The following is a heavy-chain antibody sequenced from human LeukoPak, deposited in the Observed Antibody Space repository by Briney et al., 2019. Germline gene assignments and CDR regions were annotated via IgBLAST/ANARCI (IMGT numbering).Heavy chain of an antibody. D-gene: IGHD3-10*01. Sequence: PGGSLRLSCAASGFTVSSSYMTWVRQAPGKGLEWVSIIYSGGTTNYADSVKGRFTISRDNSKNTLSLQMNSLRAEDTAVYYCARDRGTAVYYYYGMDVWGRGTTVTVSS. CDR2: IYSGGTT. V-gene: IGHV3-66*02. CDR3: ARDRGTAVYYYYGMDV. J-gene: IGHJ6*02. CDR1: GFTVSSSY.